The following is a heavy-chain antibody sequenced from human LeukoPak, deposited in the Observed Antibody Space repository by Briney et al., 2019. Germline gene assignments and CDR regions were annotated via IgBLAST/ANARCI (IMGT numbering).Heavy chain of an antibody. D-gene: IGHD6-6*01. Sequence: GGSLRLSCAASGFTFSSYAMHWVRQAPGKGLEWVAVISYDGSNKYYADSVKGRFTISRDNSKNTLYLQMNSLRAEDTAVYYCARELSIAKDFDYWGQGTLVTVSS. CDR3: ARELSIAKDFDY. CDR2: ISYDGSNK. V-gene: IGHV3-30-3*01. CDR1: GFTFSSYA. J-gene: IGHJ4*02.